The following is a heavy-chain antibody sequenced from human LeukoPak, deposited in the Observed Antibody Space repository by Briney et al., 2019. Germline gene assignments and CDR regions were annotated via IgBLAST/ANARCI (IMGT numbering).Heavy chain of an antibody. CDR2: INHSGST. Sequence: SETLSLTCAVYGGSFSGYYWSWIRQPPGKGLEWIGEINHSGSTNYNPSLKSRVTISVDTSKNQFSLKLRMKSVADAAVYFCACARYSGSLGTVEGYWGQGTLVTVSS. CDR3: ACARYSGSLGTVEGY. CDR1: GGSFSGYY. J-gene: IGHJ4*02. V-gene: IGHV4-34*01. D-gene: IGHD1-26*01.